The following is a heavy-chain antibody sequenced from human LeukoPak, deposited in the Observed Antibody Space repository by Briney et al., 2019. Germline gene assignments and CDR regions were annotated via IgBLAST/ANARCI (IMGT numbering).Heavy chain of an antibody. V-gene: IGHV3-7*03. CDR3: ARDTSSLHYYYMDV. D-gene: IGHD2-2*01. J-gene: IGHJ6*03. CDR1: GFTFRTSW. Sequence: PGGSLRLSCAASGFTFRTSWMTWLRQTPGKGLEWLANINEGGSDKYNVDSVKGRFTISRDNAKNSLYLQMNSLRAEDTAVYYCARDTSSLHYYYMDVWGKGTTVTISS. CDR2: INEGGSDK.